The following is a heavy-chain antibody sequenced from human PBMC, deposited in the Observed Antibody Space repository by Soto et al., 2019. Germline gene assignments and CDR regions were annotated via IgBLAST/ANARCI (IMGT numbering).Heavy chain of an antibody. Sequence: SVKVSCKASGGTFSSYAISWVRQAPGQGLEWMGGIIPIFGTANYAQKFQGRVTITADESTSTAYMELSSLRSEDTAVYYCARDLGSGSYYHYYYYGMDVWGQGTTVTVS. J-gene: IGHJ6*02. CDR3: ARDLGSGSYYHYYYYGMDV. CDR2: IIPIFGTA. D-gene: IGHD1-26*01. V-gene: IGHV1-69*13. CDR1: GGTFSSYA.